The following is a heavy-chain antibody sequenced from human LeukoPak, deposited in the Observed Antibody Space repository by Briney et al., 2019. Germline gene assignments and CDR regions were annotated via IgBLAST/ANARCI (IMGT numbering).Heavy chain of an antibody. V-gene: IGHV4-39*07. Sequence: SETLSLTCTVSGGSISGSSYYWGWIRQPPGKGLEWIGTIHYSGSTYYNPSLKTRVTISADTSKNQFSLKLSSVTAADTAVYYCGSFLRGSYGSNVFDIGGKGTMVTVSS. J-gene: IGHJ3*02. CDR3: GSFLRGSYGSNVFDI. D-gene: IGHD1-26*01. CDR2: IHYSGST. CDR1: GGSISGSSYY.